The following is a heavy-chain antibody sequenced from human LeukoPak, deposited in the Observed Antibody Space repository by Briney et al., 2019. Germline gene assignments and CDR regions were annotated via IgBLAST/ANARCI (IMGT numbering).Heavy chain of an antibody. J-gene: IGHJ4*02. CDR3: ARARIIPRYYFDY. CDR2: ISSSGSTI. CDR1: GFTFSSYA. D-gene: IGHD2-21*01. V-gene: IGHV3-48*04. Sequence: GGSLRLSCAASGFTFSSYAMSWVRQAPGKGLEWVSYISSSGSTIYYADSVKGRFTISRDNAKNSLYLQMNSLRAEDTAVYYCARARIIPRYYFDYWGQGTLVTVSS.